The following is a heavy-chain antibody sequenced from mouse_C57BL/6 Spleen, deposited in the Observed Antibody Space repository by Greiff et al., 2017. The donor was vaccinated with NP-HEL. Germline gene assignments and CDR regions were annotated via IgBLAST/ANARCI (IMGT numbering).Heavy chain of an antibody. J-gene: IGHJ2*01. V-gene: IGHV3-6*01. CDR2: ISYDGSN. D-gene: IGHD2-3*01. CDR3: ARDPYDGLDY. Sequence: EVQLVESGPGLVKPSQSLSLTCSVTGYSITSGYYWNWIRQFPGNKLEWMGYISYDGSNNYNPSLKNRISITRDTSKNQFFLKLNSVTTEDTATYYCARDPYDGLDYWGQGTTLTVSS. CDR1: GYSITSGYY.